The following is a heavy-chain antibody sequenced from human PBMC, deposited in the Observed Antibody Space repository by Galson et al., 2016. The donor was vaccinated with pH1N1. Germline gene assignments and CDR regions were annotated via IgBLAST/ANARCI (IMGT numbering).Heavy chain of an antibody. CDR2: IYLSDSHT. CDR1: GYSLTNYW. V-gene: IGHV5-51*01. CDR3: ASTRPEFRYFDWQKPHSFDY. J-gene: IGHJ4*02. Sequence: QSGAEVKKPGGSLKISCEGFGYSLTNYWIVWVRQMPGKGLEWMGIIYLSDSHTTYSPSFQGQVTISADKSISTAYLERSSLKASDAATYYCASTRPEFRYFDWQKPHSFDYWGQGTLVTVSS. D-gene: IGHD3-9*01.